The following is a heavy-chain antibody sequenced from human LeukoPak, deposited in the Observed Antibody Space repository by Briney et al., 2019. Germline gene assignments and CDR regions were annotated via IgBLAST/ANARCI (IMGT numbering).Heavy chain of an antibody. CDR1: GFTFGDYP. CDR3: AKDGRFSGSPYFYYMDV. D-gene: IGHD1-26*01. V-gene: IGHV3-9*01. Sequence: GRSLRLSCVASGFTFGDYPMHWVRQVPGKGLEWVSGINWNGGSIGYADSVKGRFTISRDNAKNSLNLQMNSLRAEDTALYYCAKDGRFSGSPYFYYMDVWGKGTTITVS. J-gene: IGHJ6*03. CDR2: INWNGGSI.